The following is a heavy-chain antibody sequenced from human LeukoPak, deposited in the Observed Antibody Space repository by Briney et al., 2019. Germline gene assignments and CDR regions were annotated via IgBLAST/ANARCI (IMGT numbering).Heavy chain of an antibody. CDR1: GGSSRGYY. Sequence: SETLSLTCAVYGGSSRGYYWNWLWIRQSPGKGLEWIGEINDSGSPNYNPSLKSRVTSSENKSLNQFSLRLSSVTAADTAVYYCATIKRGYIYGYFDFWGQGILVTVSS. J-gene: IGHJ4*02. D-gene: IGHD5-18*01. CDR3: ATIKRGYIYGYFDF. V-gene: IGHV4-34*01. CDR2: INDSGSP.